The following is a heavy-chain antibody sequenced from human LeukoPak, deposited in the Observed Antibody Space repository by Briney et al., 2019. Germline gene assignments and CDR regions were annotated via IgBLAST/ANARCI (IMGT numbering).Heavy chain of an antibody. V-gene: IGHV3-9*01. CDR1: GFTFDDYA. CDR3: ARDPDTIFVGYFDY. J-gene: IGHJ4*02. Sequence: GGSLRLSCAASGFTFDDYAMHWVRQAPGKGLEWVSGISWNSGSIGYADSVKGRFTISRDNSKNTLYLQMNSLRAEDTAVYYCARDPDTIFVGYFDYWGQGTLVTVSS. CDR2: ISWNSGSI. D-gene: IGHD3-3*01.